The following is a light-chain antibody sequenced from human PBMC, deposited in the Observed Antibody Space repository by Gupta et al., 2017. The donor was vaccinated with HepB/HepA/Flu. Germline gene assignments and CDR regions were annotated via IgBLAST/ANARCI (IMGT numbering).Light chain of an antibody. V-gene: IGKV2-28*01. CDR3: SQGLKTPWT. CDR1: QSLLHSNGNNY. J-gene: IGKJ1*01. Sequence: DIVMTQSPLSLHVTPGEPASISCRSSQSLLHSNGNNYLDWYLQKPGQSPHLLLYLGSKRASGVLHRFSGSGSCTDFRLKIIRGEAQDVVVYYCSQGLKTPWTFGEGTKVEIK. CDR2: LGS.